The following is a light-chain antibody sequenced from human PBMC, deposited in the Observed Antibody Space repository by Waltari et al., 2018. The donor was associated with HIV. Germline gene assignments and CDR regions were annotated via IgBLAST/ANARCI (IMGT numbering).Light chain of an antibody. CDR1: QYVNTY. Sequence: DIQMTQSPSSLSASVGDRVTISCRTSQYVNTYLNWYQQRPGEAPKLLIYTACTVQSGVPARLSGSGAGTEFTLNRNNLQPEDSATYYCKQRLNNPRAFGKGTKVEI. CDR3: KQRLNNPRA. V-gene: IGKV1-39*01. J-gene: IGKJ1*01. CDR2: TAC.